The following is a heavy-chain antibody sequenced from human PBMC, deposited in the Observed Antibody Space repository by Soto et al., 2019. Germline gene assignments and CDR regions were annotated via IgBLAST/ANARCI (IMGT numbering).Heavy chain of an antibody. D-gene: IGHD2-2*01. J-gene: IGHJ4*02. CDR1: GYTFTGNY. CDR2: INPTTGDT. V-gene: IGHV1-2*02. CDR3: ARGYCSSIGCSHYFDS. Sequence: ASVKVSCKASGYTFTGNYLHWVRQAPGQGLEWMAWINPTTGDTKSTQKFQGRVTMTWDTAISTAYMDLSRLTSGDTAIYFCARGYCSSIGCSHYFDSWGQGTLVTVSS.